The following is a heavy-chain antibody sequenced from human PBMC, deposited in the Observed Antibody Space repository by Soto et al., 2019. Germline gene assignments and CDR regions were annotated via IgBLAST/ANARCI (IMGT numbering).Heavy chain of an antibody. CDR1: GYTFTSYG. CDR2: ISAYNGNT. CDR3: ARDAQTLYRSSHKRSGMDV. J-gene: IGHJ6*02. Sequence: GASVKVSCKASGYTFTSYGISWVRQAPGQGLEWMGWISAYNGNTNYAQKLQGRVTMTTDTSTSTAYMELRSLRSDDTAVYYCARDAQTLYRSSHKRSGMDVWGQGTTVTVSS. V-gene: IGHV1-18*01. D-gene: IGHD6-6*01.